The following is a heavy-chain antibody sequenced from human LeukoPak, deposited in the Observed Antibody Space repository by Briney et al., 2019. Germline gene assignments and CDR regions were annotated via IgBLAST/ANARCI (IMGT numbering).Heavy chain of an antibody. V-gene: IGHV4-59*12. J-gene: IGHJ4*02. CDR2: IYYSGST. D-gene: IGHD3-3*01. CDR1: GGSISSYY. CDR3: ARDPEGHGYYFDY. Sequence: SETLSLTCTGSGGSISSYYWSWIRQPPGKGLKGIGYIYYSGSTNYNPSLKSRVTISVDTSKNQFSLKMSSVTAADTAVYYCARDPEGHGYYFDYWGQGTLVTVSS.